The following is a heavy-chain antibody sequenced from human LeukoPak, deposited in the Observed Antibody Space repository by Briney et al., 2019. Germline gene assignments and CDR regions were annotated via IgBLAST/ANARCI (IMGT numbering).Heavy chain of an antibody. Sequence: ASVKVSCKASSFIFNNYGISWVRQAPGQGLEWMGWISVYNDNTKYSQNLQGRVTLTTDKSTNTAYMELRSLRSDDTAIYYCARAVSGGSSFFYMDVWGKGTTVTISS. D-gene: IGHD2-15*01. J-gene: IGHJ6*03. CDR3: ARAVSGGSSFFYMDV. V-gene: IGHV1-18*01. CDR1: SFIFNNYG. CDR2: ISVYNDNT.